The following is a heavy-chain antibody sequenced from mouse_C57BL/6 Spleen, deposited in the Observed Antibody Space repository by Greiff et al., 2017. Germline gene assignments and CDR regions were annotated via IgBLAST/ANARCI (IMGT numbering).Heavy chain of an antibody. CDR1: GFSFTSYG. CDR3: ARIGYYAMDY. V-gene: IGHV2-2*01. CDR2: IWSGGST. Sequence: VHLVESGPGLVQPSPRLSISCTVSGFSFTSYGVHWVRQSPGKGLEWLGVIWSGGSTDYNAAFISRLSSSKDNSKCQVFFIMNSLQADDTAIYYCARIGYYAMDYWGQGTSVTVSS. J-gene: IGHJ4*01.